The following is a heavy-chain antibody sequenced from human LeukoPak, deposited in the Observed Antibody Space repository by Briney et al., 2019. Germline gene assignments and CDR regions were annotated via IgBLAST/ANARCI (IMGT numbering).Heavy chain of an antibody. V-gene: IGHV3-21*01. CDR1: GFTFSSYS. CDR3: ATPGVAARDY. CDR2: ISSSSSYI. J-gene: IGHJ4*02. D-gene: IGHD6-6*01. Sequence: GGSLRLSCAASGFTFSSYSMNWVRQAPGKGLEWVSSISSSSSYIYYADSVKGRFTISRDNAKNSLYLQMNSLGAEDTAVYYCATPGVAARDYWGQGTLVTVSS.